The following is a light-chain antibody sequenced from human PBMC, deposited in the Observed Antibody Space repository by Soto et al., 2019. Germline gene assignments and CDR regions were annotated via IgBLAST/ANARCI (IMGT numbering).Light chain of an antibody. CDR1: SPNIGRNT. CDR3: ASWDDKLKGLV. J-gene: IGLJ7*01. CDR2: STD. Sequence: QSALTQPPSASGTPGQRVTISCSGTSPNIGRNTVNWYRQLPGTAPKLLVYSTDQRPSGVPDRFSGSKSGTSASLAISGLQSEDEADYFCASWDDKLKGLVFGGGTQLTVL. V-gene: IGLV1-44*01.